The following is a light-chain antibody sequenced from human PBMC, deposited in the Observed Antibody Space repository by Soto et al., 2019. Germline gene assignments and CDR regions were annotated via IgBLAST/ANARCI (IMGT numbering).Light chain of an antibody. V-gene: IGKV1-5*03. CDR1: QSISSW. CDR2: KAS. J-gene: IGKJ5*01. Sequence: DIQMTQSPSTLSASVGDRVTITCRASQSISSWLAWYQQKPGKAPKLLIYKASSLESGVPSRFSGSGSGTEFTLTISSLQHDDFATNYWQQYNSYSITFGHGTRREIK. CDR3: QQYNSYSIT.